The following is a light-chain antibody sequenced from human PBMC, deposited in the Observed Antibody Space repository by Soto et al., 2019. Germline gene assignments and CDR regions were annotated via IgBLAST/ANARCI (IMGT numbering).Light chain of an antibody. Sequence: DIQLTQSPSSVSASVGDRVTITCRASQDIGTWLAWYQQKPGKAPKLLIYVASNLQSVVPSRFSGAGSGTDFNLTNTSLQPEDFATYHCQQADSFPFTFGPGTKVDFK. CDR1: QDIGTW. J-gene: IGKJ3*01. CDR3: QQADSFPFT. CDR2: VAS. V-gene: IGKV1-12*01.